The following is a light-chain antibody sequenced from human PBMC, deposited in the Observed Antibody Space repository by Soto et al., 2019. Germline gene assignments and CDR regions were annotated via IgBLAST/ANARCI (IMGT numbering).Light chain of an antibody. CDR1: PSVTNF. J-gene: IGKJ5*01. CDR2: GAF. V-gene: IGKV3-11*01. Sequence: EIVLTQSPATLSLSPGERATLPCRASPSVTNFLAWYQQKPGQAPRLLIYGAFNRATGIPARFSGSGSGTDFTLTISSLEPEDSAVYYCQQRNVWPPVTFGQGTRLEI. CDR3: QQRNVWPPVT.